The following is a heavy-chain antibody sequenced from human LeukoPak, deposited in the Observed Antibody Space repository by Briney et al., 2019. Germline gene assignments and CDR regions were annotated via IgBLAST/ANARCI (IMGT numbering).Heavy chain of an antibody. CDR1: GFTFADYA. CDR3: ATNPPGIAVAGHGYFDY. J-gene: IGHJ4*02. V-gene: IGHV3-9*01. CDR2: ISWNSDTL. D-gene: IGHD6-19*01. Sequence: PGGSLRLSCAASGFTFADYAMHWVRQAPGKGLEWVSGISWNSDTLAYAGSVKGRFTISRDNARNSLYLQMNSLRADDTAFYYCATNPPGIAVAGHGYFDYWGQGTLVTVSS.